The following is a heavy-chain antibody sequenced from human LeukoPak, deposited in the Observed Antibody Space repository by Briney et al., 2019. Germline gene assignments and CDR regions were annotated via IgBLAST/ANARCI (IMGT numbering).Heavy chain of an antibody. CDR2: IYYSGST. CDR3: ARAQVVTALRNAFDI. Sequence: SETLSLTCTVSGGSISSYYWSWIRQPPGKGLEWIGYIYYSGSTNYNPSLKSRVTISVDTSKNQFSLKLSFVTAADTAVYYCARAQVVTALRNAFDIWGQGTMVTVSS. V-gene: IGHV4-59*01. CDR1: GGSISSYY. J-gene: IGHJ3*02. D-gene: IGHD2-21*02.